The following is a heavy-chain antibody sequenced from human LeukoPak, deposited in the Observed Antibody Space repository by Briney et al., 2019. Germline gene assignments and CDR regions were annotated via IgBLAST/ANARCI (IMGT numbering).Heavy chain of an antibody. CDR2: ISYDGSKR. V-gene: IGHV3-30*03. J-gene: IGHJ5*02. D-gene: IGHD1-1*01. CDR1: GFTFNSYG. CDR3: ASELEVGKNWFDP. Sequence: GGSLRLSCVTSGFTFNSYGFYWVRQAPGKGLERVAVISYDGSKRYYADSVKGRFTISRDTSNKTAYLEMNSLRVDDTAVYYCASELEVGKNWFDPWGQGTLVTVSS.